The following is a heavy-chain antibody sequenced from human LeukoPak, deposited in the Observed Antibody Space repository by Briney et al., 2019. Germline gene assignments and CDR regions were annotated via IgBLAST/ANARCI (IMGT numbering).Heavy chain of an antibody. J-gene: IGHJ4*02. CDR1: GYTFTGYY. CDR3: ARARGITGPRLGY. Sequence: GASVKVSCRASGYTFTGYYMHWVRQAPGQGLEWMGRINPNSGGTNYAQKFQGRVTMTRDTSISTAYMELSRLRSDDTAVYYCARARGITGPRLGYWGQGTLVTVPS. V-gene: IGHV1-2*06. D-gene: IGHD1-20*01. CDR2: INPNSGGT.